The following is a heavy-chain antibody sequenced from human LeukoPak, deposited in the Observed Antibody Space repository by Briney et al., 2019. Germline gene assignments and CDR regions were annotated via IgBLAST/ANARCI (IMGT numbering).Heavy chain of an antibody. CDR1: GYSFTSYW. CDR3: ARLVLDDILTGYYKGGDWFDP. D-gene: IGHD3-9*01. CDR2: IYPGDSDT. J-gene: IGHJ5*02. V-gene: IGHV5-51*01. Sequence: GESLKISCKGSGYSFTSYWIGWVRQMPGKGLEWMGIIYPGDSDTRYSPSFRGQVTISADKSISTAYLQWSSLKASDTAMYYCARLVLDDILTGYYKGGDWFDPWGQGTLVTVSS.